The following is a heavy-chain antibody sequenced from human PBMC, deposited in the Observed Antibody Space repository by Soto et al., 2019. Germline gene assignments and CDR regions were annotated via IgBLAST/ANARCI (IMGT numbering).Heavy chain of an antibody. CDR1: GFTFSSYA. CDR3: ANDLGNIVVVPAAPPYYFDY. Sequence: GGSLRLSCAASGFTFSSYAMSWVRQAPGKGLEWVSAISGSGGSTVYADCVKGRLTISRDNSKNTLYLQMNSLRAEDTAVYYCANDLGNIVVVPAAPPYYFDYWGQGTLVTVSS. CDR2: ISGSGGST. D-gene: IGHD2-2*01. J-gene: IGHJ4*02. V-gene: IGHV3-23*01.